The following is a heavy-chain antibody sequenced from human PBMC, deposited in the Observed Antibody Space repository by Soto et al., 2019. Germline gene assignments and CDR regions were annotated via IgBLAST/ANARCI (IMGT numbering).Heavy chain of an antibody. D-gene: IGHD1-20*01. J-gene: IGHJ4*02. V-gene: IGHV4-39*01. Sequence: SETLSLTCAVSGGSISGSYYYWGWLRQSPGKGPEWIGSVFYTGFTSYNPSLESRVSVPVDTSKSQFSLKLSAVTAADTAVYYCATSQKGYNWNYFDHWGQGALVTVSS. CDR2: VFYTGFT. CDR3: ATSQKGYNWNYFDH. CDR1: GGSISGSYYY.